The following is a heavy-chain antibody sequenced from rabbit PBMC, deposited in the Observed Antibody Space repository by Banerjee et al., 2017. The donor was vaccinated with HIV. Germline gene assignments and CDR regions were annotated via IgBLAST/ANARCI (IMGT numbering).Heavy chain of an antibody. CDR3: ARDLAGVIGWNFNL. CDR1: GFTLSNYW. J-gene: IGHJ4*01. Sequence: QEQLEESGGDLVKPEGSLTLTCTASGFTLSNYWICWVRQAPGKGLEWIACIYTGDGNTHYASWAKGRFTISKTSSTTVTLQMTSLTAADTATYFCARDLAGVIGWNFNLWGPGTLVTVS. V-gene: IGHV1S45*01. CDR2: IYTGDGNT. D-gene: IGHD4-1*01.